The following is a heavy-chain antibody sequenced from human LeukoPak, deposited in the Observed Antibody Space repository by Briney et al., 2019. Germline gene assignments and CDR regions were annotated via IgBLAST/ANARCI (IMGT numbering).Heavy chain of an antibody. D-gene: IGHD3-16*01. J-gene: IGHJ4*02. V-gene: IGHV3-23*01. Sequence: GGSLRLSCAASGFTFSSYAMSWVRQAPGKGLEWVSTVSGSGDSTWYADSVKGRFTISRDNSKSTLYLQMNSLRAEDMAVYYCAKSPYIASHIDFDYWGQGTLVTVSS. CDR3: AKSPYIASHIDFDY. CDR1: GFTFSSYA. CDR2: VSGSGDST.